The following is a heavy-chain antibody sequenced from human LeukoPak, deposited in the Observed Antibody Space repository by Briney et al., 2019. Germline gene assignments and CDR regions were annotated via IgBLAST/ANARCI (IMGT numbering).Heavy chain of an antibody. CDR2: IRSKANSYAT. J-gene: IGHJ4*02. CDR1: GFTFSGSA. CDR3: TRHASGKQWDY. Sequence: GGSLRLSCAASGFTFSGSAMHWVRQASGKGLEWVGRIRSKANSYATAYAASVKGRFTISRDDSKNTAYLQMDSLKTEDTAVYYCTRHASGKQWDYWGQGTLVTVSS. D-gene: IGHD6-19*01. V-gene: IGHV3-73*01.